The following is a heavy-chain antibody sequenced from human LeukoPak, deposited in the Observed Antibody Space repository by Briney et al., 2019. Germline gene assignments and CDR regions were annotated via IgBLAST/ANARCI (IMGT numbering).Heavy chain of an antibody. CDR2: IRSKANSYAT. V-gene: IGHV3-73*01. Sequence: GGSLRLSCAASGFTFSGSAMHWVRQASGKGLEWVGRIRSKANSYATAYAASVRGRFTISRDDSKNTAYLQMNSLKTEDTAVYYCTRHDSTVTTGGYYYYYMDVWGKGTTVTVSS. CDR1: GFTFSGSA. D-gene: IGHD4-17*01. CDR3: TRHDSTVTTGGYYYYYMDV. J-gene: IGHJ6*03.